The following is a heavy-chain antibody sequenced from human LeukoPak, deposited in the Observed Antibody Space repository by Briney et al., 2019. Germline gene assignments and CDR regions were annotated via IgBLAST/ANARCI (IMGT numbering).Heavy chain of an antibody. J-gene: IGHJ3*02. D-gene: IGHD1-26*01. V-gene: IGHV3-21*01. CDR2: ISSSSSYI. Sequence: GGSLRLSCAASGFTFSSYSMNWVRQAPGKGLEWVSSISSSSSYIYHADSVKGRFTISRDNAKNSLYLKMNSLRAEDKAVYYCARDNIVGATGAFDIWGQGTMVTVSS. CDR3: ARDNIVGATGAFDI. CDR1: GFTFSSYS.